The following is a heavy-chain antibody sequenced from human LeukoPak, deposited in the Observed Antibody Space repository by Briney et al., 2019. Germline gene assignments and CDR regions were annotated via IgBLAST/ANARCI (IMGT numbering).Heavy chain of an antibody. V-gene: IGHV3-7*01. CDR3: AREKNYGGYQTN. CDR1: GFTFSSYW. D-gene: IGHD4-23*01. J-gene: IGHJ4*02. Sequence: GSLRLSCSASGFTFSSYWMSWVRQAPGKGLEWVANIKQDGSEKYYVDSVKGRFTISRDNAKNSLYLQMNSLRAKDTAVYYCAREKNYGGYQTNWGQGTLVTVSS. CDR2: IKQDGSEK.